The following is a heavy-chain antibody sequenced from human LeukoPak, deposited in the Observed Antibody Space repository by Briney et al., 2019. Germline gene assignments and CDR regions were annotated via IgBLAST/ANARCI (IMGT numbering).Heavy chain of an antibody. CDR3: AKDPDYAGHYYYYYGMDV. V-gene: IGHV3-23*01. Sequence: GGSLRLSCAASGFTFSSYAMSWVRQAPGKGLEWVSAISGSGGSTYYADSVKGRFTISRDKSKNTLYLQMNSLRAEDTAVYHCAKDPDYAGHYYYYYGMDVWGQGTTVTVSS. D-gene: IGHD4-17*01. J-gene: IGHJ6*02. CDR2: ISGSGGST. CDR1: GFTFSSYA.